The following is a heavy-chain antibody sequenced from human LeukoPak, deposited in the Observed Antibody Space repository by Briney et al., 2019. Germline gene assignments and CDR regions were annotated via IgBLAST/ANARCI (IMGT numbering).Heavy chain of an antibody. D-gene: IGHD3-10*01. CDR3: ARDFRGVGYLDY. Sequence: PGGSLRLSCTASGFTFGDYGMSWVRQAPGKELEWVSSISSSSSYIYYADSVKGRFTISRDNAKNSLYLQMNSLRAEDTAVYYCARDFRGVGYLDYWGQGTLVTVSS. V-gene: IGHV3-21*01. CDR1: GFTFGDYG. J-gene: IGHJ4*02. CDR2: ISSSSSYI.